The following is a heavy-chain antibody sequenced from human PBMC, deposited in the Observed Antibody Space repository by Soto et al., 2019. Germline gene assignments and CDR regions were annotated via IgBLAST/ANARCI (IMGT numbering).Heavy chain of an antibody. V-gene: IGHV4-34*01. CDR1: GQSFSGHT. CDR3: ARGSGIAVIPGELEDVHYDY. D-gene: IGHD2-2*01. J-gene: IGHJ4*02. Sequence: QVQLQQWGAGLLKPSETLSLTCAVYGQSFSGHTWSWIRQSPGKGLEWIGEISQSVSTYYNPSLKTRVTISAATSNNQFSLTLNSVTAADTGVFYCARGSGIAVIPGELEDVHYDYWGQGTLVSVSS. CDR2: ISQSVST.